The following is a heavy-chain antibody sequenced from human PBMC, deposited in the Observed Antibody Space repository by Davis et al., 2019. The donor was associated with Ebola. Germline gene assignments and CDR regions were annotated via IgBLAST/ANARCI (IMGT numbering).Heavy chain of an antibody. Sequence: SETLSLTCTVSGGSISSYYWSWIRQPPGKGLEWIGYIYYSGSTNYNPSLKSRVTISVDTSKNQFPLKLSSVTAADTAVYYCARGALIAAAGTGKDFDYWGQGTLVTVSS. V-gene: IGHV4-59*12. CDR3: ARGALIAAAGTGKDFDY. J-gene: IGHJ4*02. D-gene: IGHD6-13*01. CDR1: GGSISSYY. CDR2: IYYSGST.